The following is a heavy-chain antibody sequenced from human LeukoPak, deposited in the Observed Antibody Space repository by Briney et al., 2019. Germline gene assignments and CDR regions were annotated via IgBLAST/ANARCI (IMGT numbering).Heavy chain of an antibody. J-gene: IGHJ4*02. CDR1: GFTVSSNY. CDR3: ARADDYGREDY. CDR2: IYSGGRT. V-gene: IGHV3-53*01. D-gene: IGHD4-17*01. Sequence: PGGSLRLSCAASGFTVSSNYMSWVRQAPGKGLEWVSVIYSGGRTYYAVSVKGRFTISRENSKNTLYLKMNSLRAEDTTVYYCARADDYGREDYWGQGTLVTVSS.